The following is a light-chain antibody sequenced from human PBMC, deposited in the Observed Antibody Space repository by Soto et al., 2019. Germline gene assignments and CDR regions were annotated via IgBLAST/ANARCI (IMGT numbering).Light chain of an antibody. CDR3: QEYEAVVT. CDR2: GAS. CDR1: QSLTNNY. J-gene: IGKJ1*01. Sequence: EDVLTQSPGPLSLSPGERATLSCRASQSLTNNYFAWYQQKPGRALRLLIDGASTRATGIPDRFSGSGSGTDFTLTISRLEPEDVAVYYCQEYEAVVTFGQGSKVDIK. V-gene: IGKV3-20*01.